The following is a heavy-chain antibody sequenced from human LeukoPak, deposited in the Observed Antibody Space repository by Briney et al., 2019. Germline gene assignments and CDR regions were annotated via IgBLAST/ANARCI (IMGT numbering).Heavy chain of an antibody. CDR2: IRSNSDGGTI. Sequence: GGSLRLSCATSGFTFSNAWMNWVRQAPGKGLEWVGRIRSNSDGGTIDYAAPVKGRFALSRDDSKNTLYLQMNSLKTEDTAVYYCTTQKIAVAGTWYFDYWGQGTLVTVSS. CDR3: TTQKIAVAGTWYFDY. D-gene: IGHD6-19*01. V-gene: IGHV3-15*07. J-gene: IGHJ4*02. CDR1: GFTFSNAW.